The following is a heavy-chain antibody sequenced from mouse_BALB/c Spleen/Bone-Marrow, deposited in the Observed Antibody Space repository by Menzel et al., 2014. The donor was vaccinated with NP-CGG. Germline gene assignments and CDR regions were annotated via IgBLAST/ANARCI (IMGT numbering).Heavy chain of an antibody. J-gene: IGHJ3*01. CDR3: TRLHYYGYSAY. D-gene: IGHD1-2*01. V-gene: IGHV4-1*02. Sequence: DVHLVESGGGLVQPGGSLKLSCAASGFDFSRYWMSWVRQAPGKGLEWIGEINPDSSTINYTPSLKDKFIISRVNAKNTLYLQKSKVRSEDTALYYCTRLHYYGYSAYRGQGTLVTVST. CDR2: INPDSSTI. CDR1: GFDFSRYW.